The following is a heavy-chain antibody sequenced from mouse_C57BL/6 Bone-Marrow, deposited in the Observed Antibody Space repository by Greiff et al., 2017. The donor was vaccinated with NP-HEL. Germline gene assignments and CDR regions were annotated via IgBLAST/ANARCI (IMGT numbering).Heavy chain of an antibody. D-gene: IGHD2-10*01. Sequence: EVQVVESGGDLVKPGGSLKLSCAASGFTFSSYGMSWVRQTPDKRLEWVATISSGGSYTYYPDSVKGRFTISRDNAKNTLYLQMSSLKAEDTAMYYCARLPPYYGQRRDAMDYWGQGTSVTVSS. CDR1: GFTFSSYG. J-gene: IGHJ4*01. V-gene: IGHV5-6*01. CDR3: ARLPPYYGQRRDAMDY. CDR2: ISSGGSYT.